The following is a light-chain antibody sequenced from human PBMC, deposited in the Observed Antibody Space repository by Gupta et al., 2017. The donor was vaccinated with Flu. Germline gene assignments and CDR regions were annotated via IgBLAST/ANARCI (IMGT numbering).Light chain of an antibody. CDR3: QQYYSTPYT. Sequence: DIVMTQSPASLAVSLGGRGTINCKSSQSVLYSPNNKNYLAWYQQKPGQPPKLLIYWASTRESGVPDRFSGSGSGTDFTLTISSLQAEDEAVYYCQQYYSTPYTFGQGTKLEIK. J-gene: IGKJ2*01. V-gene: IGKV4-1*01. CDR1: QSVLYSPNNKNY. CDR2: WAS.